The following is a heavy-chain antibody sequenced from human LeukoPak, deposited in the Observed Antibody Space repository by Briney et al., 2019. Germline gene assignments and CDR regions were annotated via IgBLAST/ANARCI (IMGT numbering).Heavy chain of an antibody. CDR2: IYYSGST. D-gene: IGHD5-24*01. J-gene: IGHJ3*02. CDR1: GGTISSYD. V-gene: IGHV4-59*08. Sequence: PSETLSLTCTVSGGTISSYDWSWIRQPPGKGLEWIGYIYYSGSTKYYPSLKSRVTISVDTSKNQFSLKLSSVTAADTAVYYCARSRAGDNFDAFEIWGQGTMVTVSS. CDR3: ARSRAGDNFDAFEI.